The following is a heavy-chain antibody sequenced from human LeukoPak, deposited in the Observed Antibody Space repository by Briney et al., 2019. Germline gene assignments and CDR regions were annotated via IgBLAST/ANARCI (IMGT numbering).Heavy chain of an antibody. CDR1: GYSFTSYW. D-gene: IGHD1-14*01. J-gene: IGHJ5*02. Sequence: GESLQISCQGSGYSFTSYWIGWVRQMPGKGLEWMGIIYPGDSDTRYSPSFQGQVTISADKSISTAYLQWSSLKASDTAMYYCARLALLTIGWFDPWGQGTLVTVSS. V-gene: IGHV5-51*01. CDR3: ARLALLTIGWFDP. CDR2: IYPGDSDT.